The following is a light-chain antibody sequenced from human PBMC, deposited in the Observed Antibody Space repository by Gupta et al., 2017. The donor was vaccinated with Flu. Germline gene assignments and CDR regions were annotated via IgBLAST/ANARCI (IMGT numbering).Light chain of an antibody. CDR3: QQYSTTPYT. CDR2: RAS. V-gene: IGKV4-1*01. J-gene: IGKJ2*01. CDR1: QSVLYSRNNENY. Sequence: NYKSSQSVLYSRNNENYLLWYQQKSGQPPKLLIYRASTRAAGVPVRFSGSGSGTDFNLTISSLQAEDVAVYYCQQYSTTPYTFGQGTRVEIK.